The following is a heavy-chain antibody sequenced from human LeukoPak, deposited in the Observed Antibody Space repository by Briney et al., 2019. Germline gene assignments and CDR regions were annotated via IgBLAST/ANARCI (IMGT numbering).Heavy chain of an antibody. D-gene: IGHD6-19*01. J-gene: IGHJ4*02. CDR2: IYYSGST. V-gene: IGHV4-61*08. CDR3: ARVTYSSVIH. CDR1: GGSISSGGYS. Sequence: SETLSLTCAVSGGSISSGGYSWSWIRQPPGKGLEWIGYIYYSGSTNYNPSLKSRVTISVDTSKSQFSLKLSSVTAADTAVYYCARVTYSSVIHWGQGTLVTVSS.